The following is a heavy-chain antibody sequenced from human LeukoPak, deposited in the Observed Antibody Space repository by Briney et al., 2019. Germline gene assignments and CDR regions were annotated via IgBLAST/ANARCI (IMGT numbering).Heavy chain of an antibody. Sequence: QPGGSLRLSCAASGFTFSSYWMHWVRQAPGKGLVWVSRINSDGSSTRYADSVKGRFTISRDNSKNTLYLQMNSLRAEDTAVYYCAREQYSSRPHIYYYYYYMDVWGKGTTVTVSS. D-gene: IGHD6-6*01. CDR2: INSDGSST. CDR3: AREQYSSRPHIYYYYYYMDV. J-gene: IGHJ6*03. CDR1: GFTFSSYW. V-gene: IGHV3-74*01.